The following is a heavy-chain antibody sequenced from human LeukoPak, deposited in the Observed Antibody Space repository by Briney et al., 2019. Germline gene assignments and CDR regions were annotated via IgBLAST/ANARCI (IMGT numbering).Heavy chain of an antibody. CDR1: GGSISSDY. V-gene: IGHV4-59*01. Sequence: SETLSLTCNVSGGSISSDYWTWIRQPPGKGLEWIGNIYYSGSTNYNPSLKSRVTISVDTSKNQFSLRLNSVTADDTAVYYCARSAGYSYNYGENSFDIWGQGTMVTVSS. J-gene: IGHJ3*02. CDR3: ARSAGYSYNYGENSFDI. CDR2: IYYSGST. D-gene: IGHD5-18*01.